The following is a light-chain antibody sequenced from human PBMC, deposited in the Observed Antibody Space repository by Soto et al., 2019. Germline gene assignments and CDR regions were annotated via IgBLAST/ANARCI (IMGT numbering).Light chain of an antibody. Sequence: QSVLTQPASVSGSPGQSITISCTGTSGDIGSYNRVSWYQQHPGKAPKLIIYEVTDRPSGVSNRFSGSKSGNMASLTISGLQAEDEAEYYCSSYPNVNTSACVFGTGTKGTVL. J-gene: IGLJ1*01. V-gene: IGLV2-14*01. CDR2: EVT. CDR1: SGDIGSYNR. CDR3: SSYPNVNTSACV.